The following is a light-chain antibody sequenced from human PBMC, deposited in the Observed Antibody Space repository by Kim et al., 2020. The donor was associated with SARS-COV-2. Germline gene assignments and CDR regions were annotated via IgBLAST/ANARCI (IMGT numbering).Light chain of an antibody. Sequence: EIVLTQSPDTLSLSPGERATLSCRASQSVSSNSLAWYQQKPGQAPRLLIYGASSRATGIPDRFSGSASGTDFTLTINRLEPEDFAVYYCLQYAGSPLTFGGGTKVDIK. CDR2: GAS. CDR3: LQYAGSPLT. CDR1: QSVSSNS. V-gene: IGKV3-20*01. J-gene: IGKJ4*01.